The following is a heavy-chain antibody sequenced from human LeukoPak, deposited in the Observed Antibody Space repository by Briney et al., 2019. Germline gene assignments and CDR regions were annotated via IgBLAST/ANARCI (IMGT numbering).Heavy chain of an antibody. CDR2: INTNTGNP. CDR3: ARDRIGIQLWLHPNWFDP. J-gene: IGHJ5*02. V-gene: IGHV7-4-1*02. CDR1: GYTFTSYA. D-gene: IGHD5-18*01. Sequence: ASVKVSFKASGYTFTSYAMNWVRQAPGQGLEWMGWINTNTGNPTYAQGFTGRFVFSLDTPFSTAYLQISSLKAEDTAVYYCARDRIGIQLWLHPNWFDPWGQGTLVXVSS.